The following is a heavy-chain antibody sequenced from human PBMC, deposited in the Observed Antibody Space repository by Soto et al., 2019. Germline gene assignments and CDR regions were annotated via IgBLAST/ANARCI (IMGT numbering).Heavy chain of an antibody. D-gene: IGHD3-16*01. Sequence: ASVKVSCKASGYTFTSYYMHWVRQAPGQGLEWMGIINPSGGSTSYAQKFQGRVTMTRDTSTSTVYMELSSLRSEDTAVYYCARWGRVVTSIPHSPYGMDVWGQGTTVTVSS. J-gene: IGHJ6*02. CDR3: ARWGRVVTSIPHSPYGMDV. V-gene: IGHV1-46*01. CDR1: GYTFTSYY. CDR2: INPSGGST.